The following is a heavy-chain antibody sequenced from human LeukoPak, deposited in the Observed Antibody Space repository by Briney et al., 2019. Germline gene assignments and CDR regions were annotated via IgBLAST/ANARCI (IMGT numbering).Heavy chain of an antibody. D-gene: IGHD1-26*01. CDR3: ARGGGSNSDYYYYYMDV. Sequence: GGSLRLSCAASGFTFSSYGMHWVRQAPGKGLEWVAVISYDGSNKYYADSVKGRFTISRDNSKNKVYLQMNSLRAEDTAVYYCARGGGSNSDYYYYYMDVWGKGTTVTVSS. CDR2: ISYDGSNK. V-gene: IGHV3-30*03. J-gene: IGHJ6*03. CDR1: GFTFSSYG.